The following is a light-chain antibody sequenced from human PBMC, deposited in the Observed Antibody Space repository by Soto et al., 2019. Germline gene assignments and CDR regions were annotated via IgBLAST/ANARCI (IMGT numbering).Light chain of an antibody. CDR1: SSDVGGYNY. V-gene: IGLV2-14*01. CDR3: ISYTTFSAPVV. J-gene: IGLJ2*01. Sequence: QSALTQPASVSGSPGQSITISCTGTSSDVGGYNYVSWYQQHAGKAPKLTIYEVSSRPSGVSSPFSGSKSGNTASLTISGLQAEDEADYYCISYTTFSAPVVFGGGTKLTVL. CDR2: EVS.